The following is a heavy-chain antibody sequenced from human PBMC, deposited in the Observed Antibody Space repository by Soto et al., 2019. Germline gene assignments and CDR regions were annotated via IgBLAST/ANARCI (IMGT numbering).Heavy chain of an antibody. V-gene: IGHV4-59*01. CDR1: GGSISHYY. CDR3: ARDAGYYDGNGYNWFDP. D-gene: IGHD3-22*01. J-gene: IGHJ5*02. Sequence: SETLSLTCTVSGGSISHYYWSWIRQPPGKGLEWIGYIYYSGSTNYNPSLKSRVTISLDTSKNQFSLIVSSVTAADTAVYYCARDAGYYDGNGYNWFDPWSQGIQDIVSS. CDR2: IYYSGST.